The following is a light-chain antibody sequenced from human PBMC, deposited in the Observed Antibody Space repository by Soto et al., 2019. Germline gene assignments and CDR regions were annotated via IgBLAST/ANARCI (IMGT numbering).Light chain of an antibody. Sequence: QSVLTQPPSTSGTPGQRVTISCSGSSSKIGRDYVYWFQQLPGTAPKLLIYTNNQRPSGVPDRFSGSKSGTSASLAISGLRSEDEAEYYCAVWDDSLSGWVFGGGTNLTVL. CDR3: AVWDDSLSGWV. CDR2: TNN. CDR1: SSKIGRDY. J-gene: IGLJ3*02. V-gene: IGLV1-47*02.